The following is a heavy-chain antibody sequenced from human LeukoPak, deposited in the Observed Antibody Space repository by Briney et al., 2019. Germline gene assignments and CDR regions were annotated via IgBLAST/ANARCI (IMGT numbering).Heavy chain of an antibody. CDR3: AKSPYCSGGSCYYFDY. CDR2: ISSSGSTI. V-gene: IGHV3-48*03. D-gene: IGHD2-15*01. CDR1: GFTFSSYE. Sequence: GGSLRLSCAASGFTFSSYEMNWVRRAPGKGLEWVSYISSSGSTIYYADSVKGRFTISRDNAKNSLYLQMNSLRAEDTAVYYCAKSPYCSGGSCYYFDYWGQGTLVTVSS. J-gene: IGHJ4*02.